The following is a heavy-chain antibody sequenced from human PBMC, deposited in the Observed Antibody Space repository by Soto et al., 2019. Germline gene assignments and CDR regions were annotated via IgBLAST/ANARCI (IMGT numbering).Heavy chain of an antibody. J-gene: IGHJ5*02. CDR3: ARDLRYSSSWYDWFDP. D-gene: IGHD6-13*01. CDR1: GGSISSYY. CDR2: IYTSGST. V-gene: IGHV4-4*07. Sequence: SETLSLTCTVSGGSISSYYWSWIRQPAGKGLEWIGRIYTSGSTNYNPSLKSRVTMSVDTSKNQFSLKLSSVTAADTAVYYCARDLRYSSSWYDWFDPWGQGTLVTVS.